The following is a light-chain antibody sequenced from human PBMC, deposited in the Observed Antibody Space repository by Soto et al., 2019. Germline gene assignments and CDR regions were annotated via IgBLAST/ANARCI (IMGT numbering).Light chain of an antibody. V-gene: IGKV1-39*01. Sequence: DIHMSQSPSSLSASVGYRCTITCRASQTPRNFINWYQQKPAKAPSLLISATSTLHTGVPSRFSGRDYGADFTLTINNLQPAHFATYYCQQPPYTFGPGTKVDIK. J-gene: IGKJ3*01. CDR1: QTPRNF. CDR2: ATS. CDR3: QQPPYT.